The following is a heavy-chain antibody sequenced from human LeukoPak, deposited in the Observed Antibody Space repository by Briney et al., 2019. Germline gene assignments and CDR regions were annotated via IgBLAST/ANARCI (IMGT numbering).Heavy chain of an antibody. J-gene: IGHJ3*02. CDR3: ARDKARYGRSNDAFDI. Sequence: PGGSLRLSCAASGFTFSSYGMSWVRQAPGKGLEWVSGINWNGGSTGYADSVKGRFTISRDNAKNSLYLQMNSLRAEDTALYYCARDKARYGRSNDAFDIWGQGTMVTVSS. V-gene: IGHV3-20*04. CDR2: INWNGGST. CDR1: GFTFSSYG. D-gene: IGHD1-14*01.